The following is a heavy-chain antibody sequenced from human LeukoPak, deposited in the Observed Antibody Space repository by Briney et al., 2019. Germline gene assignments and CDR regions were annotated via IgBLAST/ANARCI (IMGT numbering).Heavy chain of an antibody. V-gene: IGHV3-30*02. J-gene: IGHJ4*02. CDR2: IRSDGNDK. CDR3: AKHDSSSDF. Sequence: PGGSLRLSCAASGIIFSSYGMHWVGQPPGKGLEWVAFIRSDGNDKYYTASVKGRFTISRDNSKNTLYLQMDILRPEDTAVYYCAKHDSSSDFWGQGSLVTVSS. CDR1: GIIFSSYG. D-gene: IGHD3-22*01.